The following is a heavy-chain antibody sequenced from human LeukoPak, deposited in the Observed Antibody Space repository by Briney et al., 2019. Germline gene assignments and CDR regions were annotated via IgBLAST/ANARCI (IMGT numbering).Heavy chain of an antibody. V-gene: IGHV3-74*01. D-gene: IGHD3-22*01. CDR3: ARVGRSDYYDSSGYYHDYYHFDY. Sequence: GGSLRLSCAASGFTFSSYWMHWVRQAPGKGVVWVSRINSDGSSTTYADSVKGRFTISRDNAKNTLHLQMNSLRAEDTAVYYCARVGRSDYYDSSGYYHDYYHFDYWGQGTLVTVSS. CDR2: INSDGSST. CDR1: GFTFSSYW. J-gene: IGHJ4*02.